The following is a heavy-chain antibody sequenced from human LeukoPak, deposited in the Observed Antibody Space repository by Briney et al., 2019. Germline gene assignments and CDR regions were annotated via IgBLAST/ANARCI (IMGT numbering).Heavy chain of an antibody. CDR3: ARDGRTWVV. CDR1: GGSISSHY. Sequence: PSETLSLTCTVSGGSISSHYWSWIRQPLGKRLEWIGYIFYSGSTNYNPSLKSRVTISVDTSKNQFSLKLSSVTAADTAVYYCARDGRTWVVWGKGTTVTVSS. V-gene: IGHV4-59*11. J-gene: IGHJ6*04. D-gene: IGHD2-15*01. CDR2: IFYSGST.